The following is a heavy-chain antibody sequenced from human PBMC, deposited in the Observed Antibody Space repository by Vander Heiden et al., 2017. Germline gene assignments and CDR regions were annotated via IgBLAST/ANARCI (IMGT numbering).Heavy chain of an antibody. CDR3: AQVPEAASYDY. Sequence: EVQVLESGGGLVQPGGSLRLPCAASGFTFSGDAMSWVRQAPGRGLEWVSGISGSGGTAFYADSVKGRFTISRDNSQNTLFLQMNSLRAEDTAIYYCAQVPEAASYDYWGQGTLVTVSS. V-gene: IGHV3-23*01. CDR2: ISGSGGTA. CDR1: GFTFSGDA. J-gene: IGHJ4*02. D-gene: IGHD2-15*01.